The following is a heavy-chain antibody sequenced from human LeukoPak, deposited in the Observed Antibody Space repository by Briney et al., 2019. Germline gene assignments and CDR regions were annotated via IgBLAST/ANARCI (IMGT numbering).Heavy chain of an antibody. CDR2: ITASGTAM. J-gene: IGHJ4*02. V-gene: IGHV3-48*02. CDR1: GFTFSNAW. CDR3: ASSGSYRFDY. Sequence: EGSLRLSCAASGFTFSNAWMNWVRQAPGKGLEWVSHITASGTAMFYADSVKGRFTISRDNAKNSLYLQMNSLRDEDTAVYYCASSGSYRFDYWGQGTLVTVSS. D-gene: IGHD1-26*01.